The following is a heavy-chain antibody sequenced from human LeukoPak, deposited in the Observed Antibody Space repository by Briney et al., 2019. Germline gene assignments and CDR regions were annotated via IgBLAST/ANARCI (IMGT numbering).Heavy chain of an antibody. CDR3: ARALGGDYYFDY. CDR1: GGTFSSYA. J-gene: IGHJ4*02. V-gene: IGHV1-69*04. CDR2: IIPILGIA. Sequence: PKASVKVSCKASGGTFSSYAISWVRQAPGQGLEWMGRIIPILGIANYAQKFQGRVTITADKSTSTAYMQLSSLRSEDTAVYYCARALGGDYYFDYWGQGTLVTVSS. D-gene: IGHD2-21*01.